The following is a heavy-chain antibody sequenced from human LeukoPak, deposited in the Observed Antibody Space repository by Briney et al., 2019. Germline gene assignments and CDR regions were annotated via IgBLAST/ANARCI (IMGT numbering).Heavy chain of an antibody. CDR1: GYTFIDSY. V-gene: IGHV1-8*02. CDR2: MNPNSGNT. Sequence: ASVKVSCKASGYTFIDSYLHWVRQATGQGLEWMGWMNPNSGNTGYAQKFQGRVTMTRNTSISTAYMELSSLRSEDTAVYYCALYYYDSSGYYPNWFDPWGQGTLVTVSS. CDR3: ALYYYDSSGYYPNWFDP. D-gene: IGHD3-22*01. J-gene: IGHJ5*02.